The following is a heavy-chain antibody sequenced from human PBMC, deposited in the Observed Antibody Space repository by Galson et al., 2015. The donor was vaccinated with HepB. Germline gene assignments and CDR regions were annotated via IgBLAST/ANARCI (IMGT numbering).Heavy chain of an antibody. V-gene: IGHV3-30*04. CDR3: ARDSGYYGSGIH. CDR2: ISYDGSNK. Sequence: SLRLSCAASGFTFSSYAMHWVRQAPGKGLEWVAVISYDGSNKYYADSVKGRFTISRDNSKNTLYLQMNSLRAEDTAVYYCARDSGYYGSGIHWGQGTLVTVSS. CDR1: GFTFSSYA. D-gene: IGHD3-10*01. J-gene: IGHJ4*02.